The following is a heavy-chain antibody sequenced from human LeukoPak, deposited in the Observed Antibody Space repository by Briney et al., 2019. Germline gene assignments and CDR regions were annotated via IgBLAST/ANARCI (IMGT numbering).Heavy chain of an antibody. CDR2: IRYDGSNK. CDR3: AREVVTATREIDY. V-gene: IGHV3-30*02. J-gene: IGHJ4*02. CDR1: GFTFSSYG. Sequence: PGGSLRLSCAASGFTFSSYGMHWVRQAPGKGLEWVAFIRYDGSNKYYADSVKGRFTISRDNSKNTLYLQMNSLRAEDTAVYYCAREVVTATREIDYWGQGTLVTVSS. D-gene: IGHD2-21*02.